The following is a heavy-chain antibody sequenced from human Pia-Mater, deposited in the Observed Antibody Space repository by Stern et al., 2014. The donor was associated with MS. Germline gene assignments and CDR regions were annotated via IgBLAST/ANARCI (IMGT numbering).Heavy chain of an antibody. D-gene: IGHD5-18*01. J-gene: IGHJ5*02. CDR1: GGSISSGGYY. Sequence: QLQLQESGPGLVKPSQTLSLTCTVSGGSISSGGYYWRWKRQHPGKGLEWIGYIYYSGSTYYTPSLKSRVTISVDTSKNQFSLKLSSVTAADTAVYYCARGPLSYGYRWFDPWGQGTLVTVSS. CDR2: IYYSGST. CDR3: ARGPLSYGYRWFDP. V-gene: IGHV4-31*03.